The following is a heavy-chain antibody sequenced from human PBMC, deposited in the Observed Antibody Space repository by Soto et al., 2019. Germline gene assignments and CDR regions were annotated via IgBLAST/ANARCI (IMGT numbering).Heavy chain of an antibody. D-gene: IGHD3-22*01. CDR2: IKSDGSGT. Sequence: EVQLVESGGGLVQPGESLTLSCAASGFPFSSYWMHWVRQAPGKGLVWVSRIKSDGSGTYYADSVQDRFTISRDNARNTLYLQMNSLRVEDTAVYFCASGDGDRYDGNGYLGRHWGQGTLVTVSS. J-gene: IGHJ4*02. V-gene: IGHV3-74*01. CDR3: ASGDGDRYDGNGYLGRH. CDR1: GFPFSSYW.